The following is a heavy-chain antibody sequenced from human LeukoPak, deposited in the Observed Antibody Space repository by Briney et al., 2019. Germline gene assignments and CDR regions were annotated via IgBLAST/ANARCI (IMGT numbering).Heavy chain of an antibody. Sequence: GESLKISCKSDGYSFTSYWIGWVRQMPGKGLEWMGIIYPDDSDTRYSPSFQGQVTISVDKSISTAYLQWSSLKASDTAMYYCARHPVGDPRGYFDYWGQGTLVTVSS. V-gene: IGHV5-51*01. CDR2: IYPDDSDT. J-gene: IGHJ4*02. CDR1: GYSFTSYW. D-gene: IGHD2-21*02. CDR3: ARHPVGDPRGYFDY.